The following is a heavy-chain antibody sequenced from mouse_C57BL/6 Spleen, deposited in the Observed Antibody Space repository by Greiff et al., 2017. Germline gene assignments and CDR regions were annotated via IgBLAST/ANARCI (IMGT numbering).Heavy chain of an antibody. Sequence: EVKVVESGGGLVKPGGSLKLSCAASGFTFSSYAMSWVRQTPEKRLEWVATISDGGSYTYYPDNVKGRFTISRDNAKNNLYLQMSHLKSEDTAMYYCARDRIYYGNFSPFFDYWGQGTTLTVSS. CDR2: ISDGGSYT. CDR3: ARDRIYYGNFSPFFDY. V-gene: IGHV5-4*01. D-gene: IGHD2-1*01. CDR1: GFTFSSYA. J-gene: IGHJ2*01.